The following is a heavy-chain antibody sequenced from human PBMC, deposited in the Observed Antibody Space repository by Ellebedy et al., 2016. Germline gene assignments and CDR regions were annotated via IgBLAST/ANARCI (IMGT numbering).Heavy chain of an antibody. D-gene: IGHD3-16*01. CDR3: ARRGGTDYGDY. CDR1: GYTFTGYG. V-gene: IGHV1-18*04. CDR2: IATDSHNA. J-gene: IGHJ4*02. Sequence: ASVKVSXXTSGYTFTGYGISWVRQAPGQGLEWMGWIATDSHNAEYPQKFQGRVTLTTDTSTRTAYMELRRLRSDDTAIYYCARRGGTDYGDYWGQGTLVTVSS.